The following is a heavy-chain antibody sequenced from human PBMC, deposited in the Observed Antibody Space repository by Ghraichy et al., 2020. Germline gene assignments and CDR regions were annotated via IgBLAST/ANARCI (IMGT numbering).Heavy chain of an antibody. CDR3: ARANFYDSSGYYCFDY. Sequence: GGSLRLSCAASGFTFSSYSMNWVRQAPGKGLEWVSYISSSSSTIYYADSVKGRFTISRDNAKNSLYLQMNSLRDEDTAVYYCARANFYDSSGYYCFDYWGQGTLVTVSS. CDR2: ISSSSSTI. D-gene: IGHD3-22*01. J-gene: IGHJ4*02. CDR1: GFTFSSYS. V-gene: IGHV3-48*02.